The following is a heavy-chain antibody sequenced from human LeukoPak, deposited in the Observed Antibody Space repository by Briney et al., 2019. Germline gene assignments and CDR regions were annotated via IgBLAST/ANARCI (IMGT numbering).Heavy chain of an antibody. Sequence: PSETLSLTCAVYGGSFSGYYWSWIRQPPGKGLEWIGEINHSGSTNYNPSLKSRVTISVDTSKNQFSLKLSSVTAAGTAVYYCARGSGGVAAAGTPYHYFDYWGQGTLVTVSS. CDR3: ARGSGGVAAAGTPYHYFDY. CDR2: INHSGST. J-gene: IGHJ4*02. V-gene: IGHV4-34*01. CDR1: GGSFSGYY. D-gene: IGHD6-13*01.